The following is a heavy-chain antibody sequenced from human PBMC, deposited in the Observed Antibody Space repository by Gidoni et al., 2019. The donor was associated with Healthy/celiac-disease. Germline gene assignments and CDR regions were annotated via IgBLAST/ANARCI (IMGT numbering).Heavy chain of an antibody. CDR3: ARETGYSDYVHWYFDL. D-gene: IGHD4-17*01. CDR2: ISSSGSTI. Sequence: EVQLVESGGGLVQPGGSLTLYCAASVFTLSRSEMNWVRQAPGTGLECVSYISSSGSTIYYADSVKGRFTISRDNAKNSLYLQMNSLRAEDTAVYYCARETGYSDYVHWYFDLWGRGTLVTVSS. V-gene: IGHV3-48*03. CDR1: VFTLSRSE. J-gene: IGHJ2*01.